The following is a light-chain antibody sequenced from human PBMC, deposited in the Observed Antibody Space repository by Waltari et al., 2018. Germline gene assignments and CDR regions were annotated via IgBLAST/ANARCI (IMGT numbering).Light chain of an antibody. CDR1: KLGDKY. J-gene: IGLJ2*01. CDR2: QDS. V-gene: IGLV3-1*01. CDR3: QVWDSSTAV. Sequence: SYELTQPPSVSVSPGQTASITCSGDKLGDKYACLYQHEPGQSPVLVIYQDSKRPSGLPARFSGSNSGNTATLHHSGTRARDGAVYHCQVWDSSTAVFGGGTKLPVL.